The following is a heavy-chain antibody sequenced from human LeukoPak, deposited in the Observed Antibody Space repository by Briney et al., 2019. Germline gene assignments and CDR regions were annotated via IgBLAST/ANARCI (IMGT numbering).Heavy chain of an antibody. Sequence: SGPTLVKPTQTLTLTCTFSGFSLSTRGVGVGWIRQPPGKALEWLALIYWNDDKRYSPSLKSRLTITKDTSKNQVVLTMTNMDPVDTATYYCAHTEALVVPAAMPWGYWGQGTLVTVSS. CDR1: GFSLSTRGVG. CDR3: AHTEALVVPAAMPWGY. D-gene: IGHD2-2*01. J-gene: IGHJ4*02. V-gene: IGHV2-5*01. CDR2: IYWNDDK.